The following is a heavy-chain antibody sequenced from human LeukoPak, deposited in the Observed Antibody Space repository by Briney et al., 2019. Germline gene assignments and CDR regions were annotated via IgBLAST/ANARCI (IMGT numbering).Heavy chain of an antibody. V-gene: IGHV4-59*02. CDR3: ARGAARGSFYYYYYYYMDV. CDR1: GGSVTSYY. CDR2: IYYSGST. D-gene: IGHD6-6*01. Sequence: SETLSLTCTVSGGSVTSYYWSWIRQPPGKGLEWIGYIYYSGSTNYNPSLKSRVTISVDTSKNQFSLKLSSVTAADTAVYYCARGAARGSFYYYYYYYMDVWGKGTTVTVSS. J-gene: IGHJ6*03.